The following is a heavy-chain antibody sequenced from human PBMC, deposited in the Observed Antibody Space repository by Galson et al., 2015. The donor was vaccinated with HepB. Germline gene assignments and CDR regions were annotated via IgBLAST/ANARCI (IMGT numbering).Heavy chain of an antibody. Sequence: SLRLSCAASGFTFSNAWMTWVRQAPGEGLEWVGRIKSKTDGETKDYGAPVKGRFTISRDDSKDTMFLQMNSLKIEDTAVYYCTKADGYFEMGIGDSWGQGTLVTVSS. CDR2: IKSKTDGETK. J-gene: IGHJ4*02. V-gene: IGHV3-15*01. D-gene: IGHD5-24*01. CDR1: GFTFSNAW. CDR3: TKADGYFEMGIGDS.